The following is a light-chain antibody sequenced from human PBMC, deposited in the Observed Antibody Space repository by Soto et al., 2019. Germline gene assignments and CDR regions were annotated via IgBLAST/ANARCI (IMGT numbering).Light chain of an antibody. Sequence: DIQMTQSPSSLSASVGDRVTITCRASQSISSYLNWYQQTPGKAPKLPIYAASSLQSGVPSRFSGSGSGTDFTLTISSLQPEDFATYYCQQSYSTPYTFGQGTKVDIK. V-gene: IGKV1-39*01. CDR1: QSISSY. CDR3: QQSYSTPYT. J-gene: IGKJ2*01. CDR2: AAS.